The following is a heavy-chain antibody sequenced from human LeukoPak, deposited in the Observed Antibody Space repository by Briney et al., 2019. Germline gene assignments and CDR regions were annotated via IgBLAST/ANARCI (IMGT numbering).Heavy chain of an antibody. Sequence: SETLSLTCTVSGGSISSSSYYWGWIRQPQGKGLEWIGSIYYSGSTYYNPSLKSRVTISVDTSKNQFSLKLSSVTAADTAVYYCASGLGYCSSTSCYSWFDPWGQGTLVTVSS. D-gene: IGHD2-2*01. V-gene: IGHV4-39*01. CDR3: ASGLGYCSSTSCYSWFDP. J-gene: IGHJ5*02. CDR2: IYYSGST. CDR1: GGSISSSSYY.